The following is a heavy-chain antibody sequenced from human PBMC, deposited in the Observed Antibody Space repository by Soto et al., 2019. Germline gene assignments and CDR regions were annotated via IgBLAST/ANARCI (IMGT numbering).Heavy chain of an antibody. CDR2: ISYDGSNK. V-gene: IGHV3-30-3*01. D-gene: IGHD4-17*01. CDR3: ASLDYGDAFDI. Sequence: GGSLRLSCAASGFTFSSYAMHWVRQAPGKGLEWVAVISYDGSNKYYADSVKGRFTISRDNSKNTLYLQMNSLRAEDTAVYYCASLDYGDAFDIWGQGTMVTVSS. J-gene: IGHJ3*02. CDR1: GFTFSSYA.